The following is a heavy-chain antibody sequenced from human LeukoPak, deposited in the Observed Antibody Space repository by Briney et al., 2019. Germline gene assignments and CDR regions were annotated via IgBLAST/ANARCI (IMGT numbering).Heavy chain of an antibody. Sequence: GGSLRLSCAASGFTFSSYWMSWVRQAPGKGLEWVANIKQDGSEKYYVDSVKGRFTISRDNAKNSLYLQMNSLRAEDTAVYYCARDHNDFWSGYYILPYYYHYGMDVWGQGTTVTVSS. V-gene: IGHV3-7*01. CDR3: ARDHNDFWSGYYILPYYYHYGMDV. CDR2: IKQDGSEK. D-gene: IGHD3-3*01. J-gene: IGHJ6*02. CDR1: GFTFSSYW.